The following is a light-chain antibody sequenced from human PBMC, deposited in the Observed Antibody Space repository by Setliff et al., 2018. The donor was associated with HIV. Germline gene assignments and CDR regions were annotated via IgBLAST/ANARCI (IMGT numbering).Light chain of an antibody. CDR2: DAN. CDR3: NSITGTDTYV. V-gene: IGLV2-14*03. CDR1: SSDVGGYKY. Sequence: QSALTQPASVSGSPGQSITISCTGTSSDVGGYKYVSWYQQHPGKPPKLIIYDANNRPSGVSNRFSGSKSGNTASLTISGLQAEDEADYYCNSITGTDTYVFGTGTKVTVL. J-gene: IGLJ1*01.